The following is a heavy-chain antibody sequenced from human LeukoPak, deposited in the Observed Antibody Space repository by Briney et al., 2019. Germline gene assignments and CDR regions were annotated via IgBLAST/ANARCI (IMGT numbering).Heavy chain of an antibody. CDR3: AKGDCSSTSCYVNY. Sequence: PGGSLRLSCAASGFTFDDYAMHWVRQAPGEGLEWVLGISWNSGSIGYADSVKGRFTISRDNAKNSLYLQMNSLRAEDTALYYCAKGDCSSTSCYVNYWGQGTLVTVSS. CDR1: GFTFDDYA. V-gene: IGHV3-9*01. CDR2: ISWNSGSI. D-gene: IGHD2-2*01. J-gene: IGHJ4*02.